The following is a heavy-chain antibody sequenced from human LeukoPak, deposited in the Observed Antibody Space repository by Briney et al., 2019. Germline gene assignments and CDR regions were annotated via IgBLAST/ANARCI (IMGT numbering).Heavy chain of an antibody. V-gene: IGHV4-39*07. D-gene: IGHD6-13*01. CDR3: AREDDTIADNTFDI. CDR1: GGSISTSNYY. Sequence: SETLSLTCTVSGGSISTSNYYWGWIRQPPGKGLEWIGNIFYSGSTYYSPSLKSRVTISLDTSKNHFSLKVHSVTAADTAVYYCAREDDTIADNTFDIWGQGTVVTVSS. J-gene: IGHJ3*02. CDR2: IFYSGST.